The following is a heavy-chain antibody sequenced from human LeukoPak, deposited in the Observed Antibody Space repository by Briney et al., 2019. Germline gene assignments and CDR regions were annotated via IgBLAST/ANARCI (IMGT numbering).Heavy chain of an antibody. J-gene: IGHJ4*02. CDR3: AGVETATGPFDY. CDR2: ISSSGSTI. Sequence: GGSLRLSCAASGFTFSSYEMNWVRQAPGKGLEWVSYISSSGSTIYYADSVKGRFTISRDNAKNSLYLQMNSLRAEDTAVYYCAGVETATGPFDYWGQGTLVTVSS. CDR1: GFTFSSYE. V-gene: IGHV3-48*03. D-gene: IGHD5-24*01.